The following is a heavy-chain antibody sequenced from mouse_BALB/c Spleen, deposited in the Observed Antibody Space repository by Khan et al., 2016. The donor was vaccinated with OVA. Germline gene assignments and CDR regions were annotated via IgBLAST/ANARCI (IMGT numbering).Heavy chain of an antibody. V-gene: IGHV9-3-1*01. CDR3: ARPPYCSYVMDN. CDR2: INTYTGEP. D-gene: IGHD2-10*01. Sequence: QIQLVQSGPELKKPGEIVKISCKASGHTFTKYGMNWVKQAPGKGLKWMGWINTYTGEPTYADDFNGRFAFSLETSASTAYLQINNLKNEDTATYFCARPPYCSYVMDNWGQGTSVTVSS. CDR1: GHTFTKYG. J-gene: IGHJ4*01.